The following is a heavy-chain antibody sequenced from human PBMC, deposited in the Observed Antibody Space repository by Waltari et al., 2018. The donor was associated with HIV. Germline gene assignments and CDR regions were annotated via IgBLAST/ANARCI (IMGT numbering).Heavy chain of an antibody. CDR3: AKDMTTVFVVDY. CDR1: GFTFSSYG. D-gene: IGHD4-17*01. V-gene: IGHV3-30*02. CDR2: IRYDGSNK. Sequence: QVQLVESGGGVVQPGGSLRLSCAASGFTFSSYGMHWVRQAPGKGLEWVAFIRYDGSNKYYADSVKCRFTISRDNSKNTLYLQMNSLRAEDTAVYYCAKDMTTVFVVDYWGQGTLVTVSS. J-gene: IGHJ4*02.